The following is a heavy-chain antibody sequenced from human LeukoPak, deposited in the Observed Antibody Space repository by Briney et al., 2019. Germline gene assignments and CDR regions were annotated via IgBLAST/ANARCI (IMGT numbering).Heavy chain of an antibody. CDR1: GFTFRNYW. CDR2: INSDGSDS. J-gene: IGHJ4*02. Sequence: GGSLRLTCAASGFTFRNYWMHWVRQAPGKGLVWGSRINSDGSDSTYADSVKGRFTISRDNAKNTLYLQMNSLRAEDTTVYYCVRGDSSSSFDYWGQGTLVTVSS. V-gene: IGHV3-74*01. CDR3: VRGDSSSSFDY. D-gene: IGHD6-6*01.